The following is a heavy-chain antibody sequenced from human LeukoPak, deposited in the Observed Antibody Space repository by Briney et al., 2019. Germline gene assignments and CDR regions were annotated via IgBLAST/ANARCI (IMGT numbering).Heavy chain of an antibody. Sequence: GASVKVSCKASGYTFTGYYMHWVRQATGQGLEWMGWMNPNSGNTGYAQKFQGRVTMTRNTSISTAYMELSSLRSEDTAVYYCARGYSYGPYNWFDPWGQGTLVTVSS. CDR1: GYTFTGYY. V-gene: IGHV1-8*02. D-gene: IGHD5-18*01. J-gene: IGHJ5*02. CDR3: ARGYSYGPYNWFDP. CDR2: MNPNSGNT.